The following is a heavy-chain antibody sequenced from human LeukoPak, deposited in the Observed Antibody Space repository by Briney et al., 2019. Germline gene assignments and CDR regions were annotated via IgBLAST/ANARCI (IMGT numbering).Heavy chain of an antibody. J-gene: IGHJ5*02. CDR2: IYTSGST. V-gene: IGHV4-61*02. CDR1: GGSISSGSYY. CDR3: ARGIVVPAARAPIFWLFDP. Sequence: SQTLSLTCTVSGGSISSGSYYWSWIRQPAGKGLEWIGRIYTSGSTNYHPSLKRRVTISVDTSKNQFSLKLSSVTAADTAVYYCARGIVVPAARAPIFWLFDPWGQGTLVTVSS. D-gene: IGHD2-2*01.